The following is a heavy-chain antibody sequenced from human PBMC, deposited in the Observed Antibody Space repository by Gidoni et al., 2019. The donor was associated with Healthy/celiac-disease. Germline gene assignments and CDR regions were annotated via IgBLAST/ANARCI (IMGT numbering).Heavy chain of an antibody. CDR3: AREEMLSPPWFGEHPYYYYGMDV. V-gene: IGHV1-18*01. D-gene: IGHD3-10*01. CDR1: GYTFTSYG. J-gene: IGHJ6*02. CDR2: MSAYNGNT. Sequence: QVQLVQSGAEVKKPGASVKVSCKASGYTFTSYGISWVRQAPGQGLEWMGWMSAYNGNTNYAQKLQGRVTMTTDTSTSTAYMELRSLRSDDTAVYYGAREEMLSPPWFGEHPYYYYGMDVWGQGTTVTVSS.